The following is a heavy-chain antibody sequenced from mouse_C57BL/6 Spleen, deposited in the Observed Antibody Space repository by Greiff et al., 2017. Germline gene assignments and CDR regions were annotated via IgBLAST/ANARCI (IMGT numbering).Heavy chain of an antibody. Sequence: QVQLQQPGAELVKPGASVKLSCKASGYTFTSYWMHWVKQRPGQGLEWIGMIHPNSGSTNYNEKFKSKATLTVDKSSSTAYMQLSSLTSEDSAVYYCARRGHEDGFAYWGQGTLVTVSA. CDR3: ARRGHEDGFAY. CDR1: GYTFTSYW. J-gene: IGHJ3*01. V-gene: IGHV1-64*01. CDR2: IHPNSGST. D-gene: IGHD6-1*01.